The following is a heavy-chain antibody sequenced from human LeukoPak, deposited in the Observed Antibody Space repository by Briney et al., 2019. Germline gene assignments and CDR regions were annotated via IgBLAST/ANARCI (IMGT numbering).Heavy chain of an antibody. D-gene: IGHD6-19*01. CDR1: GGSINSHY. Sequence: PSETLSLTCAVSGGSINSHYWGWIRQPPGKGLQWIGDIYYTGKNNYNPSLKSRVTISLDTSKDHLSLNLTSVLAADTAIYYCVRSDTGWNSFDYWGQGILVTVSS. V-gene: IGHV4-59*08. J-gene: IGHJ4*02. CDR3: VRSDTGWNSFDY. CDR2: IYYTGKN.